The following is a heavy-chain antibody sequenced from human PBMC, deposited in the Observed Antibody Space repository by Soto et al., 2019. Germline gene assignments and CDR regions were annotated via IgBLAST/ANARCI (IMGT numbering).Heavy chain of an antibody. J-gene: IGHJ4*02. CDR3: ATAKLLLPWLFDY. D-gene: IGHD2-15*01. CDR1: WFTGTSNY. Sequence: GGSLGLSCAAPWFTGTSNYISWVPQAPGKGREWVSVIYSGGSTYYADSVKGRFTISRDDSKNTLFLQMNSLRAEDTAVYYCATAKLLLPWLFDYWGQGTLVTVSS. CDR2: IYSGGST. V-gene: IGHV3-66*01.